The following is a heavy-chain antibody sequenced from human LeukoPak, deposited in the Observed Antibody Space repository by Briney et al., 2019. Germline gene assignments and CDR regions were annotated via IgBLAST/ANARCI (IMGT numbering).Heavy chain of an antibody. CDR1: GFIFSNYL. J-gene: IGHJ6*02. V-gene: IGHV4-34*01. CDR3: ARRAYCSSTSCYDYYYYGMDV. Sequence: GSLRLSCAASGFIFSNYLISWVRQPPGKGLEWIGEINHSGSTNYNPSLKSRVTISVDTSKNQFSLKLSSVTAADTAVYYCARRAYCSSTSCYDYYYYGMDVWGQGTTVTVSS. D-gene: IGHD2-2*01. CDR2: INHSGST.